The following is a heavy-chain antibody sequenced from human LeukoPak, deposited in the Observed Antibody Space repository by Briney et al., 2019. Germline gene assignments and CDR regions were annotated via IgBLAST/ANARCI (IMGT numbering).Heavy chain of an antibody. CDR1: GFTFSSYG. CDR3: AKGHSSGYLDGY. J-gene: IGHJ4*02. Sequence: GGSLRLSCAASGFTFSSYGMHWVRQAPGKGLEWVAFIRYDGSNKYYADSMKGRFTISRDNSKNTLYLQMNSLRAEDTAVYYCAKGHSSGYLDGYWGQGTLVTVSS. V-gene: IGHV3-30*02. CDR2: IRYDGSNK. D-gene: IGHD3-22*01.